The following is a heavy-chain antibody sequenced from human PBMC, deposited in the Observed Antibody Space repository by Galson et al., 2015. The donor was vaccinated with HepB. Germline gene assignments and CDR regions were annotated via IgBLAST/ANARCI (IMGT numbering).Heavy chain of an antibody. V-gene: IGHV3-33*01. CDR1: GFTFSSYG. D-gene: IGHD6-13*01. Sequence: SLRLSCAASGFTFSSYGMHWVRQAPGKGLEWVAVIWYDGSNKYYADSVKGRFTISRDNSKSTLYLQMNSLRAEDTAVYYCARDRDSSSWSACFDYWGQGTLVTVSS. CDR2: IWYDGSNK. J-gene: IGHJ4*02. CDR3: ARDRDSSSWSACFDY.